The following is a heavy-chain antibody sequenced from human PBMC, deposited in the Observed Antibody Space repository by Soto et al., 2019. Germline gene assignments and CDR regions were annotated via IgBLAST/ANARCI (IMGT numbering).Heavy chain of an antibody. CDR1: GYTLTELS. D-gene: IGHD3-16*01. J-gene: IGHJ5*02. CDR2: FDPEDGET. V-gene: IGHV1-24*01. Sequence: GASVKVSCKVSGYTLTELSMHWVRQAPGKGLEWMGGFDPEDGETIYAQKFQGRVTMTEDASTDTAYMELSSLRSEDTAVYYCATGVPYDYNWFDPWGQGNLVTVSS. CDR3: ATGVPYDYNWFDP.